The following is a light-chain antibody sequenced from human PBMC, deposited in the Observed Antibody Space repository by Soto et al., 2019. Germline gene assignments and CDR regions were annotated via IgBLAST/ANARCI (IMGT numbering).Light chain of an antibody. Sequence: DIQMTQSPSSLSAAVGDRVTITCRASQDITNYLDWYLQKPGKAPKLLIYDASTLETGVPPRFSGSGSGTDFTFTIGSLQPEDFATYYCQQYDNCPLTFGEGTKVDIK. V-gene: IGKV1-33*01. CDR1: QDITNY. CDR2: DAS. J-gene: IGKJ4*01. CDR3: QQYDNCPLT.